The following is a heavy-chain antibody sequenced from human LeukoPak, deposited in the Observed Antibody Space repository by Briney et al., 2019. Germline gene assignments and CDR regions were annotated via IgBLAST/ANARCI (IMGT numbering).Heavy chain of an antibody. J-gene: IGHJ4*02. CDR2: IYHSGST. D-gene: IGHD6-13*01. V-gene: IGHV4-38-2*01. CDR1: GYSISSGYY. Sequence: SETLSLTXAVSGYSISSGYYWGWIRQPPGKGLEWIGSIYHSGSTYYNPSLKSRVTISVDTSKNQFSLKLSSVTAADTAVYYCATDSSSYPGGDYWGQGTLVTVSS. CDR3: ATDSSSYPGGDY.